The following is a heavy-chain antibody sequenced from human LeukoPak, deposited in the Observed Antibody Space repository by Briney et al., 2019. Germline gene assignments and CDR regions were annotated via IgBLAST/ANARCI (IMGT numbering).Heavy chain of an antibody. CDR2: TYYRSKWYN. Sequence: SQTLSLTCAISGDSVSSNSAAWIWIRQSPSRGLEWLGRTYYRSKWYNDYAVSVKSRITINPDTSKNQFSLQLNSVTPEDTAVYYCARDPNSSSWSGFLYYFDYWGQGTLVTVSS. D-gene: IGHD6-13*01. J-gene: IGHJ4*02. V-gene: IGHV6-1*01. CDR1: GDSVSSNSAA. CDR3: ARDPNSSSWSGFLYYFDY.